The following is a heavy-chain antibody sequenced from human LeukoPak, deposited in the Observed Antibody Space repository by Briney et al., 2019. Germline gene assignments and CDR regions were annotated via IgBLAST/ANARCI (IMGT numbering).Heavy chain of an antibody. V-gene: IGHV4-34*01. Sequence: SETLSLTCTVSGGSISSYYWSWIRQPPGKGLEWIGEINHSGSTNYNPSLKSRVTISVDTSKNQFSLKLSSVTAADTAVYYCARSTVTTGYYYGMDVWGQGTTVTVSS. CDR2: INHSGST. J-gene: IGHJ6*02. CDR1: GGSISSYY. D-gene: IGHD4-17*01. CDR3: ARSTVTTGYYYGMDV.